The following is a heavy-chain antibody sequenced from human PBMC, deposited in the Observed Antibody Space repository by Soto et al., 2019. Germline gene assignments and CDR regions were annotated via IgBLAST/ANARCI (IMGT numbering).Heavy chain of an antibody. CDR3: ARGSSNWGSDYYYGMDV. CDR1: GGTFSSYA. CDR2: IIPIFGTA. Sequence: QVQLVQSGAEVKKPGSSVKVSCKASGGTFSSYAISWVRQAPGQGLEWMGGIIPIFGTANYAQKFQGRVTITADESTSTAYMELRSLRSEDTAVYYCARGSSNWGSDYYYGMDVWGQGTTVTVSS. V-gene: IGHV1-69*12. D-gene: IGHD7-27*01. J-gene: IGHJ6*02.